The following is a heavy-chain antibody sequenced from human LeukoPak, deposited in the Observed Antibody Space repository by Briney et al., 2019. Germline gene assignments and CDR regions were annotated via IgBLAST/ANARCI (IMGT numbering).Heavy chain of an antibody. CDR3: ARDPVDFWSGYYLFDY. V-gene: IGHV4-38-2*02. J-gene: IGHJ4*02. CDR2: IYHSGST. D-gene: IGHD3-3*01. Sequence: SETLSLTCTVSGYSISSGYYWGWIRQPPGKGLEWIGSIYHSGSTYYNPSLKSRVTISVDTSKSQFSLKLSSVTAADTAVYDCARDPVDFWSGYYLFDYWGQGTLVTVSS. CDR1: GYSISSGYY.